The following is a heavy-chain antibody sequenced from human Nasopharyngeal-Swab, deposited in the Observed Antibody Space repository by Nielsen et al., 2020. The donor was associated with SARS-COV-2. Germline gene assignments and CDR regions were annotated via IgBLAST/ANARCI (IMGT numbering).Heavy chain of an antibody. CDR3: AREGSFVAPDTFDR. J-gene: IGHJ4*02. CDR2: ISKSSRTV. Sequence: GGSLRLSCAASGFTFSNYNMHWVRQAPGKGLEWISYISKSSRTVYYAASVKGRITISRDNAKSSLYLQMNRLTNEDTAVYYCAREGSFVAPDTFDRWGQGTLVTVSS. D-gene: IGHD5-12*01. CDR1: GFTFSNYN. V-gene: IGHV3-48*02.